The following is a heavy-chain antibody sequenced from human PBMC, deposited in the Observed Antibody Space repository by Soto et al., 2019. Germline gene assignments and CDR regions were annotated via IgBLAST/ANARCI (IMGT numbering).Heavy chain of an antibody. D-gene: IGHD4-17*01. Sequence: GASVKVSCKASGGTFSSYAISWVRQAPGQGLEWMGGIIPIFGTANYAQKFQGRVTITADESTSTAYMELSSLRSEDTAVYYCAMTTVVTPDPPVFDYWGQGTLVTRLL. J-gene: IGHJ4*02. CDR3: AMTTVVTPDPPVFDY. CDR2: IIPIFGTA. CDR1: GGTFSSYA. V-gene: IGHV1-69*13.